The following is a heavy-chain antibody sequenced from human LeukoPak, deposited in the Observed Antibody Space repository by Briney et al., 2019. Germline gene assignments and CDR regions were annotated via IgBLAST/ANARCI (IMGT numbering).Heavy chain of an antibody. Sequence: PGGSLRLSCAASGFTFSSYEMNWVRQAPGKGLEWVSYISSSGSTIYYADSVKGRFTISRDNAKNSLYLQMNSLRAEDTAVYYCARGGGSYGSIDAFDIWGQGTMVTVSS. CDR1: GFTFSSYE. CDR2: ISSSGSTI. CDR3: ARGGGSYGSIDAFDI. D-gene: IGHD1-26*01. J-gene: IGHJ3*02. V-gene: IGHV3-48*03.